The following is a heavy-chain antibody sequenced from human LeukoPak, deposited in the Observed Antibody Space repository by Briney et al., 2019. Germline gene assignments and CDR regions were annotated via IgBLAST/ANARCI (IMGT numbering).Heavy chain of an antibody. Sequence: GGSLRLSCAASGFIFSSYAMSWVRQAPGKGLEWVSAISGSGGSTYYADSVKGRFTISRDNSKNTLYLQMNSLRAEDTAVYYCAKRNSPLTATFDYWGQGTLVTVSS. J-gene: IGHJ4*02. CDR3: AKRNSPLTATFDY. D-gene: IGHD1-14*01. CDR1: GFIFSSYA. V-gene: IGHV3-23*01. CDR2: ISGSGGST.